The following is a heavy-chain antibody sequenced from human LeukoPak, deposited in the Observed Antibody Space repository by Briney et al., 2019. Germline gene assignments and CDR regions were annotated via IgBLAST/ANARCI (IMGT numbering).Heavy chain of an antibody. CDR3: ARDHIAAAGTGYFQH. Sequence: PGGSLRLSCAASGFTFKSYGMNWVRQAPGKGLEWVSSIGGSGGRTYYADSVKGRFTISRDNSKNTLYLQMNSLRAEDTAVYYCARDHIAAAGTGYFQHWGQGTLVTVSS. V-gene: IGHV3-23*01. CDR2: IGGSGGRT. CDR1: GFTFKSYG. D-gene: IGHD6-13*01. J-gene: IGHJ1*01.